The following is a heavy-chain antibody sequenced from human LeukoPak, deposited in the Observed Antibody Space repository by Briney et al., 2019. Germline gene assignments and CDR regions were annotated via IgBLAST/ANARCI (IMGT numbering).Heavy chain of an antibody. CDR1: GGSINNGGYY. CDR3: ARNRDGYNSFDY. D-gene: IGHD5-24*01. J-gene: IGHJ4*02. CDR2: IYYSGNS. Sequence: SQTLSLTCTVSGGSINNGGYYWSWIRQHPGKGLEWIGYIYYSGNSYYNPSLRSRVTISVDTSKNHFSLKLSSVTAADTAVYYCARNRDGYNSFDYWGQGTLVTVSS. V-gene: IGHV4-31*03.